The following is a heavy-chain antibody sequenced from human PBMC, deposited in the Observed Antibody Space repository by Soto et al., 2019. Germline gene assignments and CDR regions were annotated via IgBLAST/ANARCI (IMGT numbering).Heavy chain of an antibody. V-gene: IGHV4-39*01. J-gene: IGHJ4*02. Sequence: SETLSLTCTGSGGYNTSSTSYWGWIRQSPGKGLEWIGRIRFSGSTYYNPSVEGRITISADTSKNQFSLKLRSVTAADTAVFYCAGLYPYESSGYHLNYWGQGALVTVSS. CDR1: GGYNTSSTSY. D-gene: IGHD3-22*01. CDR3: AGLYPYESSGYHLNY. CDR2: IRFSGST.